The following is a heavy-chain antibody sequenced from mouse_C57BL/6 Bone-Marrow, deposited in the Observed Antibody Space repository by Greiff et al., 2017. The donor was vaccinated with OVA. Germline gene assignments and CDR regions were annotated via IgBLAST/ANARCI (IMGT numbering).Heavy chain of an antibody. D-gene: IGHD4-1*01. Sequence: VQLQQSGAELVRPGASVKLSCKASGYTFTSYGISWVKQRTGQGLEWIGEIYPRSGNTYYNEKFKGKATLTADKSSSTAYMELRRLTAEDSAVCFWARGSWGEENFDYWGQGTTLTVSS. CDR3: ARGSWGEENFDY. J-gene: IGHJ2*01. V-gene: IGHV1-81*01. CDR1: GYTFTSYG. CDR2: IYPRSGNT.